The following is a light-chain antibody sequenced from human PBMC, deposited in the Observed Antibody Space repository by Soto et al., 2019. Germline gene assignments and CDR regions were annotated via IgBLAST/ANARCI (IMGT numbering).Light chain of an antibody. V-gene: IGKV1-39*01. CDR3: QQSYSTPHT. J-gene: IGKJ1*01. CDR1: QSIRSY. Sequence: DIQITQSPSSLSASLGYTFTITCLASQSIRSYLDWYQQKPGKAPKLLIYAASSLQSGVPSRFSGSGSGTDFTLTMSSLQPEDFATYYCQQSYSTPHTFGQGTTGDIK. CDR2: AAS.